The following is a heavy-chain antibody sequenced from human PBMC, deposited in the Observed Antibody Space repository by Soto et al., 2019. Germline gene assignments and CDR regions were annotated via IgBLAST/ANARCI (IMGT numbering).Heavy chain of an antibody. D-gene: IGHD6-19*01. CDR2: INQSGST. CDR1: GGSFSEYY. CDR3: GRSVDGSGGKSGNSDL. V-gene: IGHV4-34*01. J-gene: IGHJ2*01. Sequence: PSETLSLTCAVYGGSFSEYYWSWIRQPPGKGLEWIGEINQSGSTNSNPSLKSRVTISVDTSKNQFSLRLSSVTAADTAVYYCGRSVDGSGGKSGNSDLWGRGPLDPVSS.